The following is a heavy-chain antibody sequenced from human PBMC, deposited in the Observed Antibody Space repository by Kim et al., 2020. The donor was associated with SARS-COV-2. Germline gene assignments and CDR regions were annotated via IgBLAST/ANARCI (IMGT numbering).Heavy chain of an antibody. CDR2: IYSGGSST. Sequence: GGSLRLSCAASGFTFSSYAMSWVRQAPGKGLEWVSVIYSGGSSTYYADSVKGRFTISRDNSKNTLYLQMNSLRAEDTAVYYCAKEMVDQLQGDNWFDPWGQGTLVTVSS. J-gene: IGHJ5*02. CDR1: GFTFSSYA. CDR3: AKEMVDQLQGDNWFDP. D-gene: IGHD2-8*01. V-gene: IGHV3-23*03.